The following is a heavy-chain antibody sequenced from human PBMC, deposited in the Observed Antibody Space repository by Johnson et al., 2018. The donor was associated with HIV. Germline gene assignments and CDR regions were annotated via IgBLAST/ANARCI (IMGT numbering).Heavy chain of an antibody. J-gene: IGHJ3*02. D-gene: IGHD6-13*01. CDR1: GFTFDDYA. CDR3: ARDQAYRSSWAFSFDI. CDR2: LSWNGGST. Sequence: EMQLVESGGGLVQPGGSLRLSCAASGFTFDDYAMHWVRQIPGKGLEWISGLSWNGGSTGYADSVKGRFNISRDNAKNSLYLQMNSLRAEDTALYYCARDQAYRSSWAFSFDIWGQGTMVIVSS. V-gene: IGHV3-20*04.